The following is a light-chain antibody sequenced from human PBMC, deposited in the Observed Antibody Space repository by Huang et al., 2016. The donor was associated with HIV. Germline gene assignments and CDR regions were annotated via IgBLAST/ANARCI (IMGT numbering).Light chain of an antibody. CDR2: AAS. CDR3: LQTNSFPYT. J-gene: IGKJ2*01. CDR1: QGIDSW. V-gene: IGKV1D-12*01. Sequence: DIQMTQSPSSVTASVGDRVTFTCRASQGIDSWLAWCQQRPGKAPKVLFYAASSLQGGVPSRFSGSGSGTEFSLTINTLQPEDFATYYCLQTNSFPYTFGQGTNLEI.